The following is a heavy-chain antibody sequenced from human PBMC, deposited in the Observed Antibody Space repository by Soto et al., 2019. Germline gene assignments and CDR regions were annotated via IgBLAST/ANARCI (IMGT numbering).Heavy chain of an antibody. CDR1: GDSISSPHYY. J-gene: IGHJ4*02. CDR3: ASEPKQNCDTSTWNGAFDS. D-gene: IGHD3-22*01. V-gene: IGHV4-30-4*01. CDR2: IYYTGNN. Sequence: SETLSLTCTVSGDSISSPHYYWTWVRQPPGKGLEWVGYIYYTGNNFYNPALQSRIAMSVDPSTNQFSLNLASVTAADTAVYYCASEPKQNCDTSTWNGAFDSWGQGTLATFSS.